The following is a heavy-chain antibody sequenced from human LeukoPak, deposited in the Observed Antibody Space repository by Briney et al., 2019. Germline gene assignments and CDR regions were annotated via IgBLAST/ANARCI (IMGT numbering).Heavy chain of an antibody. D-gene: IGHD6-13*01. Sequence: SQTLSLTCTVSGGSISSGGYYWSWIRQPPGKGLEWIGYIYHSGSTYYNPSLKSRVTISVDRSKNQFSLKLSSVTAADTAVYYCARDGRGYSSSWYPIWGQGTMVTVSS. CDR3: ARDGRGYSSSWYPI. CDR2: IYHSGST. CDR1: GGSISSGGYY. V-gene: IGHV4-30-2*01. J-gene: IGHJ3*02.